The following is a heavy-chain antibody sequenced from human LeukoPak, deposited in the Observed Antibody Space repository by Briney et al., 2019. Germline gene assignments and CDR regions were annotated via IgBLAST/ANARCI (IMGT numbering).Heavy chain of an antibody. CDR1: GFTFSSYS. CDR2: ISSSSSYI. CDR3: ARDAHYDLRAFDI. V-gene: IGHV3-21*01. D-gene: IGHD3-3*01. Sequence: GGSLRLSCAASGFTFSSYSMYWVRQAPGKGLEWVSSISSSSSYIYYADSVKGRFTISRDNAKNSLYLQMNSLRAEDTAVYYCARDAHYDLRAFDIWGQGTMVTVSS. J-gene: IGHJ3*02.